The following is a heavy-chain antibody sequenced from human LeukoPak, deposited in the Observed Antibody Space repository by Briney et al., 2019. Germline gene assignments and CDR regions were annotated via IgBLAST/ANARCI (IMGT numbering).Heavy chain of an antibody. D-gene: IGHD2-15*01. CDR3: AKEGCSGGSCYNWFDP. J-gene: IGHJ5*02. Sequence: GGSLRLSCAASGFTFSSYGMHWVRQAPGKGLGWVAFIRYDGSNKYYADSVKGRFTISRDNSKNTLYLQMNSLRAEDTAVYYCAKEGCSGGSCYNWFDPWGQGTLVTVSS. CDR1: GFTFSSYG. CDR2: IRYDGSNK. V-gene: IGHV3-30*02.